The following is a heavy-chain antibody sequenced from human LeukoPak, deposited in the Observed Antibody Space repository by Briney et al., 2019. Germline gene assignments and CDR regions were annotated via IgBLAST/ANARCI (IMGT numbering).Heavy chain of an antibody. CDR1: GYTFTSYD. CDR2: MNPNSGNT. CDR3: ASTPLPVDYGESEDYGMDV. J-gene: IGHJ6*02. Sequence: RASLKVSCKASGYTFTSYDINWVRQATGQGLEWMGWMNPNSGNTGYAQKFQGRVTMTRNTSISTAYMELSSLRSEDTAVYYCASTPLPVDYGESEDYGMDVWGQGTTVTVSS. D-gene: IGHD4-17*01. V-gene: IGHV1-8*01.